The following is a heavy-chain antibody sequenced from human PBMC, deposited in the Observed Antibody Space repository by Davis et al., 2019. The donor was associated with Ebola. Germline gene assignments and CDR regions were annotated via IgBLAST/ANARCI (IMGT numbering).Heavy chain of an antibody. V-gene: IGHV4/OR15-8*01. D-gene: IGHD1-26*01. CDR1: GFTFSSFW. CDR2: IYHSGST. J-gene: IGHJ5*02. Sequence: ESLKISCAASGFTFSSFWMSWVRQAPGKGLEWIGEIYHSGSTNYNPSLKSRVTISVDKSKNQFSLKLSSVTAADTAVYYCARPRGGSYYNWFDPWGQGTLVTVSS. CDR3: ARPRGGSYYNWFDP.